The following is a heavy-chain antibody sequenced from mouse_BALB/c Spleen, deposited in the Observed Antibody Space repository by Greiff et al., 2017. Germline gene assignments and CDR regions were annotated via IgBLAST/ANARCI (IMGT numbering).Heavy chain of an antibody. D-gene: IGHD3-2*01. V-gene: IGHV5-12-2*01. J-gene: IGHJ3*01. CDR2: ISNGGGST. CDR1: GFTFSSYT. CDR3: ARHKTARSWFAY. Sequence: EVKLVESGGGLVQPGGSLKLSCAASGFTFSSYTMSWVRQTPEKRLEWVAYISNGGGSTYYPDTVKGRFTISRDNAKNTLYLQMSSLKSEDTAMYYCARHKTARSWFAYWGQGTLVTVSA.